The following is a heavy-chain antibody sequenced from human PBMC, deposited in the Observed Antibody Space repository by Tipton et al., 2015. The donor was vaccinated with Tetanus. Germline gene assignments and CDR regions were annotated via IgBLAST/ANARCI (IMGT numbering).Heavy chain of an antibody. J-gene: IGHJ4*02. CDR3: ASGSALDY. D-gene: IGHD6-25*01. CDR2: ISSTSAYI. CDR1: GFIFSSYA. V-gene: IGHV3-21*06. Sequence: SLRLSCEVSGFIFSSYAMNWARQAPGKGLEWVASISSTSAYIYYAESLKGRFTISRDNAQNSLSLQMNNLRAEDTAVYYCASGSALDYWGQGTLVTVSS.